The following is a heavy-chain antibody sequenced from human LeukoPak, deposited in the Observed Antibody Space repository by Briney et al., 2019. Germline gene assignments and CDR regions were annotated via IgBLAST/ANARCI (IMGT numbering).Heavy chain of an antibody. CDR1: GGPISSSSYY. D-gene: IGHD3-22*01. CDR3: ARVLYYDSSGSPDY. V-gene: IGHV4-39*07. CDR2: IYYSGST. Sequence: SETLSLTCTVSGGPISSSSYYWGWIRQPPGKGLEWIGSIYYSGSTYYNPSLKSRVTISVDTSKNQFSLKLSSVTAADTAVYYCARVLYYDSSGSPDYWGQGTLVTVSS. J-gene: IGHJ4*02.